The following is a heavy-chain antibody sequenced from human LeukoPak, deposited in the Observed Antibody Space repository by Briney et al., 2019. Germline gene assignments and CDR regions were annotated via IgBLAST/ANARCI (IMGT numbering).Heavy chain of an antibody. CDR3: ARDSYRGSWYVGGVRRHFDY. CDR2: TYYRSKWYN. V-gene: IGHV6-1*01. CDR1: GDSVSSNSAA. J-gene: IGHJ4*02. Sequence: SQTLSLTCAISGDSVSSNSAAWNWIRQSPSRGLEWLGRTYYRSKWYNDYAVSVKSRITINPDTSKNQFSLQLNSVTPEDTAVYYCARDSYRGSWYVGGVRRHFDYWGQGTLVTVSS. D-gene: IGHD6-13*01.